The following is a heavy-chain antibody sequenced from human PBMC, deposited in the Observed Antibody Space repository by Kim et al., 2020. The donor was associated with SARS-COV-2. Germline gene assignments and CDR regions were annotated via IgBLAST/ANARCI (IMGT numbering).Heavy chain of an antibody. D-gene: IGHD6-13*01. CDR3: ARDPRGAATLPGWFDP. CDR2: ISYDGSNK. Sequence: GGSLRLSCAASGFTFSIYAMHWVRQAPGKGLEWVAVISYDGSNKYYADSVKGRFTISRDNSKNTLYLQMNSLRNEDTAVYYCARDPRGAATLPGWFDPWGQGTLVIVSS. CDR1: GFTFSIYA. J-gene: IGHJ5*02. V-gene: IGHV3-30*04.